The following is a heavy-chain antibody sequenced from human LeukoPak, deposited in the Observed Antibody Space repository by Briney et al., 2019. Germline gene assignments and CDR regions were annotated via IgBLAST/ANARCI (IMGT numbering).Heavy chain of an antibody. V-gene: IGHV3-33*06. Sequence: QPGRSLRLSCAASGFTFSNYGIHWVRKAPGKGLEWVAVIWYDGTNAYYADSVKGRFTIYRDNSKNTLYLQMNSLSAEDTAVYYCVKSGAARLLYKVDWFDPWGQGTLVIVSS. CDR1: GFTFSNYG. CDR3: VKSGAARLLYKVDWFDP. J-gene: IGHJ5*02. D-gene: IGHD6-6*01. CDR2: IWYDGTNA.